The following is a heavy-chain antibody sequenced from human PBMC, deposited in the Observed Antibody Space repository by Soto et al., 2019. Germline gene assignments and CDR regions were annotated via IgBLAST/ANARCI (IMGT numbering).Heavy chain of an antibody. CDR2: IIPIFGTA. J-gene: IGHJ4*02. D-gene: IGHD3-3*01. CDR1: GGTFSSYA. V-gene: IGHV1-69*01. Sequence: QVQLVQSGAEVKKPGSSVKVSCKASGGTFSSYAISWVRQAPGQGLEWMGGIIPIFGTANYAQKLQGRVTITADESTITAYKELSSLRSEDTAVYYCASDPAYYDCWSGYYPTFDYWGQGTLVTVSS. CDR3: ASDPAYYDCWSGYYPTFDY.